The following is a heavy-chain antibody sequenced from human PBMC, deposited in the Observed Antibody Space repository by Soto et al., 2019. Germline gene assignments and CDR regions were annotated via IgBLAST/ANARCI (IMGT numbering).Heavy chain of an antibody. CDR2: IKQDGSEK. V-gene: IGHV3-7*05. CDR3: ARGGRWLQLRLGANFDY. J-gene: IGHJ4*02. D-gene: IGHD3-16*01. CDR1: GFTFSSYW. Sequence: EVQLVESGGGLVQPGGSLRLSCAASGFTFSSYWMSWVRQAPGKGLEWVANIKQDGSEKYYVDSVKGRFTISRDNAKNSLYLQMNSLRAEDTAVYYCARGGRWLQLRLGANFDYWGQGTLVTVSS.